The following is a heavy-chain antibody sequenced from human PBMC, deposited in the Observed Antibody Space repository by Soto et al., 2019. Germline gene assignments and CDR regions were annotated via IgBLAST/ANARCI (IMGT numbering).Heavy chain of an antibody. V-gene: IGHV1-69*01. CDR3: ATPHLRGRQYDYRTPATASLYHSGLGV. D-gene: IGHD5-12*01. CDR1: RGTFNTSP. Sequence: QVLLAQSGAEVKKPGSSVKVSCQTSRGTFNTSPISWVRQAPGQGLEWLGDIVPVFGMVNYAQQFQDRLKLTADESTTIVCMEVSRLTPEDTAVYFCATPHLRGRQYDYRTPATASLYHSGLGVWGQGTTVIVSS. J-gene: IGHJ6*02. CDR2: IVPVFGMV.